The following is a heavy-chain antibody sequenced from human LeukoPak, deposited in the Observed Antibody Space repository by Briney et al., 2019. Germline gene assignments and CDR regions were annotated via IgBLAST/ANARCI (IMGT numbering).Heavy chain of an antibody. V-gene: IGHV3-48*02. Sequence: GGSLRLSCEASGFTLSPSSMNWFRQAPGKGLEWASYISTSSSTIYYADSVKGRFTISRDNAKNTVYPQMNSLRDEDTAVYYCARRHGDYVGSFEYWGQGTLVIVSS. CDR2: ISTSSSTI. CDR1: GFTLSPSS. J-gene: IGHJ4*02. CDR3: ARRHGDYVGSFEY. D-gene: IGHD4-17*01.